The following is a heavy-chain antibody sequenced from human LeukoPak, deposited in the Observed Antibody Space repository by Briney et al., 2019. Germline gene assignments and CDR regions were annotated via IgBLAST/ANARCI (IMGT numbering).Heavy chain of an antibody. V-gene: IGHV1-2*04. CDR2: INPNSGGT. CDR3: ARVWPGGRANDAFDI. CDR1: GYTFTGYY. Sequence: ASVKVSCKASGYTFTGYYMHWVRQAPGQGLEWMGWINPNSGGTNYAQKFQGWVTMTRDTSISTAYMELSRLRSDDTAVYYCARVWPGGRANDAFDIWGQGTMVTVSS. D-gene: IGHD3-16*01. J-gene: IGHJ3*02.